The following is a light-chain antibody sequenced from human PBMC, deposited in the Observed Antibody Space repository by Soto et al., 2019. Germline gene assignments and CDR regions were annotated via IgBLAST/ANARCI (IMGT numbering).Light chain of an antibody. V-gene: IGKV1-5*03. J-gene: IGKJ1*01. CDR3: QHYNTYPWT. CDR2: KAS. CDR1: QSISSW. Sequence: DIQMTQSPSILSASVGDRVTITCRASQSISSWLAWYQQKPGKAPNLLIHKASHLESGVPSRFSGSGSGTEFTLTISSLQPGDFATYYCQHYNTYPWTFGQGTKGGYQ.